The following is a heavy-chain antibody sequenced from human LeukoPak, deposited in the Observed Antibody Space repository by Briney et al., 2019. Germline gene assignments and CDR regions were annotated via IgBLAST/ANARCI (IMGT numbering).Heavy chain of an antibody. D-gene: IGHD3-9*01. J-gene: IGHJ3*02. CDR3: ASADYDMAFDI. CDR2: IYYSGST. V-gene: IGHV4-31*03. Sequence: PSETLSLTCTVSGGSISSGGYYWSWIRQHPGKGLEWIGYIYYSGSTDYSPSLKSRFTMSVDTSKNQFSLKLSSVTAADTAVYYCASADYDMAFDIWGQGAMVTASS. CDR1: GGSISSGGYY.